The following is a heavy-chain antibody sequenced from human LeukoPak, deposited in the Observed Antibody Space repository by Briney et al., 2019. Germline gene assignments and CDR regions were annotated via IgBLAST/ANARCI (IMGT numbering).Heavy chain of an antibody. D-gene: IGHD3-3*01. J-gene: IGHJ3*02. CDR2: IYTSGST. CDR3: ASHPSYDFWGAFDI. CDR1: GGSISSGSYY. V-gene: IGHV4-61*02. Sequence: PSETLSLTCTVSGGSISSGSYYWSWIRQPAGKGLEWIGRIYTSGSTNYNPSLKSRVTISVDTSKNQFSLKLSSVTTADTAVYYCASHPSYDFWGAFDIWAQGTMVTVSS.